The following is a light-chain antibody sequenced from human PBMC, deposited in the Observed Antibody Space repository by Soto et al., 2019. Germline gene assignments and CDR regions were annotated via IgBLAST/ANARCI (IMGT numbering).Light chain of an antibody. Sequence: DIQMTQSPSSLSASVGDRVTITCRASQNISSYLNWYQQKPGKAPKLLIYAASSLQSGVPSRFSGSGSGTDFTLTISSLQPEDFATYYCQQSYSLYTFGQGTKLEIK. V-gene: IGKV1-39*01. CDR3: QQSYSLYT. CDR2: AAS. CDR1: QNISSY. J-gene: IGKJ2*01.